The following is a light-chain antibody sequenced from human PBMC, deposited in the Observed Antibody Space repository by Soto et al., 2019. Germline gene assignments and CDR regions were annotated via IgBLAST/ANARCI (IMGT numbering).Light chain of an antibody. Sequence: SFLTLPASVSGSPGQSITISCAGTMRDVGAYNLVSWYQQHPGRAPQLIIYEVRNRPSGISFRFSGSKSGNTASLTISGLQAEDEADYYCSSYTSKSSLRFVGGTKVTVL. CDR1: MRDVGAYNL. CDR3: SSYTSKSSLR. J-gene: IGLJ2*01. V-gene: IGLV2-14*01. CDR2: EVR.